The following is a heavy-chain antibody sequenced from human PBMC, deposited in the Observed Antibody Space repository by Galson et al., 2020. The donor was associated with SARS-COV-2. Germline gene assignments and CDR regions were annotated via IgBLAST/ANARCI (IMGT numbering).Heavy chain of an antibody. CDR2: ISSSGSTI. J-gene: IGHJ4*02. CDR1: GFTFSDYY. CDR3: ARTDFWSCYYFDY. V-gene: IGHV3-11*01. Sequence: NSGGSLRLSCAASGFTFSDYYMSWIRQAPGKGLEWVSYISSSGSTIYYADSVKGRFTISRDNAKNSLYLQMNSLRAEDTAVYYCARTDFWSCYYFDYWGQGTLVTVSS. D-gene: IGHD3-3*01.